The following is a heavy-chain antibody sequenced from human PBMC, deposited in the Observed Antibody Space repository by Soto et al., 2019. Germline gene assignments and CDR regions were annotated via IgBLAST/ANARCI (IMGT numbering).Heavy chain of an antibody. J-gene: IGHJ4*02. CDR2: ISSSSTYI. D-gene: IGHD4-17*01. V-gene: IGHV3-21*01. Sequence: PGGSLRLSCAASGFTFSSFSMNWVRQAPGKGLEWVSSISSSSTYIHYADSVKGRFTISRDNAKNSLFLHMSSLRAEDTAVYYCARGGPTTVTTYDYWGQGTLVTVSS. CDR3: ARGGPTTVTTYDY. CDR1: GFTFSSFS.